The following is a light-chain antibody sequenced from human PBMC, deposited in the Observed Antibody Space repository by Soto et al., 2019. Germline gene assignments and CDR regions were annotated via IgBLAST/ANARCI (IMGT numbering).Light chain of an antibody. J-gene: IGKJ3*01. CDR3: HQYYSPPFA. Sequence: IVMTQSPDSLGVSLGERATINCKSNQTILYGSNNKNYLSWYQQKPGQPPKVLIYWASTRKYGVPERFSGSGSGTDFTPSITNLQAEDVAVYYCHQYYSPPFAFGPGTKVHL. CDR2: WAS. CDR1: QTILYGSNNKNY. V-gene: IGKV4-1*01.